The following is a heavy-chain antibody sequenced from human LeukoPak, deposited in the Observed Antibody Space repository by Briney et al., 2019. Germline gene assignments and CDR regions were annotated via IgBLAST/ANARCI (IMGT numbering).Heavy chain of an antibody. CDR2: INPNSGGT. D-gene: IGHD2-2*01. CDR3: ARAPIDIVVVPAVRVDAFDI. Sequence: GASVKVSCKASGYTFTGYYMHWVRQAPGQGLEWMGWINPNSGGTNYAQKFQGWVTMTRDTSISTAYMELSSLRSEDTAVYYCARAPIDIVVVPAVRVDAFDIWGQGTMVTVSS. V-gene: IGHV1-2*04. J-gene: IGHJ3*02. CDR1: GYTFTGYY.